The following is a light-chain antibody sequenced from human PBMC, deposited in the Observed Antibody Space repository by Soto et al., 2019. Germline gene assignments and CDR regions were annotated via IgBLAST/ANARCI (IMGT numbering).Light chain of an antibody. CDR3: QQYENLVT. CDR1: EDINSR. J-gene: IGKJ5*01. CDR2: AAF. Sequence: DIQMTQSPSSVSASVGDRVTISCRASEDINSRLAWYQQKPGNAPKLLIYAAFILQSGVPSRFSGYGSGTDFTLSISSLQPEDIATYYCQQYENLVTFGQGTRLEIK. V-gene: IGKV1-12*01.